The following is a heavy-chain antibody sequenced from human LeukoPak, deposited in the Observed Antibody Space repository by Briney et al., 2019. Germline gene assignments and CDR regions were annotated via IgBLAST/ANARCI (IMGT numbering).Heavy chain of an antibody. CDR1: GFTFSKYA. CDR2: ISCTGGAT. Sequence: GGSLRLSCAASGFTFSKYAMSWVRQAPGKGLEWVSGISCTGGATYYADSVKGRFTISRDNSKNTLSLQMNSLRAEDTAVYYCAKGIESSGSYYTSFDYWGQGTLVTVSS. CDR3: AKGIESSGSYYTSFDY. J-gene: IGHJ4*02. D-gene: IGHD1-26*01. V-gene: IGHV3-23*01.